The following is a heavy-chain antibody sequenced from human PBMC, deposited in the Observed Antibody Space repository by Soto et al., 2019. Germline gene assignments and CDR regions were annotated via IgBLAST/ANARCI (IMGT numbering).Heavy chain of an antibody. Sequence: GGSLRLSCAASGFSFSNYAMHGVRQAPGKGLEWVAVIWYDGSNKYYADSVKGRFTISKDNSQTTVYLQMNSLRAEDSAVYYCTRDPYGGSRYYFDSWGQGTLVTVSS. D-gene: IGHD1-26*01. CDR1: GFSFSNYA. CDR3: TRDPYGGSRYYFDS. V-gene: IGHV3-33*01. J-gene: IGHJ4*02. CDR2: IWYDGSNK.